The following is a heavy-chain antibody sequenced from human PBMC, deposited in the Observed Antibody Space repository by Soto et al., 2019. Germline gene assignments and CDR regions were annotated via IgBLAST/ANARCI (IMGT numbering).Heavy chain of an antibody. CDR2: INRHGDST. D-gene: IGHD4-17*01. Sequence: EVYLVESGGGVVRPGGSLRLSCAASGFGFDEYGMSWVRQGPGKGLEWVSGINRHGDSTGYADSVKGRFTSSRDNAKNSLDLEMNGLRAEDTAFYYCARDHRWGYEYGDYGDSWGQGTLVTVSS. CDR1: GFGFDEYG. V-gene: IGHV3-20*04. CDR3: ARDHRWGYEYGDYGDS. J-gene: IGHJ4*02.